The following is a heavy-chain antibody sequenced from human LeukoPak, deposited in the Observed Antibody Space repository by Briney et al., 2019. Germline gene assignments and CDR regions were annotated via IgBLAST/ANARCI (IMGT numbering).Heavy chain of an antibody. V-gene: IGHV1-69*02. Sequence: SVKVSCKASGGTFSSYTISWVRQAPGQGLEWMGRIIPILGIANYAQKFQGRVTITADKSTSIAYMELSSLRSEDTAVYYCASRVNDFWSGYCLDYWGQGTLVTVSS. J-gene: IGHJ4*02. CDR3: ASRVNDFWSGYCLDY. CDR1: GGTFSSYT. CDR2: IIPILGIA. D-gene: IGHD3-3*01.